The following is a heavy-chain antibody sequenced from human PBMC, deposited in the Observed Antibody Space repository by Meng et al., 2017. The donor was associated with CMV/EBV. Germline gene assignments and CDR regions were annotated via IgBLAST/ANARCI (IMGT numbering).Heavy chain of an antibody. CDR1: GFTFSSYW. J-gene: IGHJ3*02. D-gene: IGHD3-22*01. CDR3: ARERGRMIVVARGFDAFDI. CDR2: IKQDGSEK. Sequence: LSLTCAASGFTFSSYWMSWVRQATGKGLEWVANIKQDGSEKYYVDSVKGRFTISRDNAKNSLYLQMNSLRAEDTAVYYCARERGRMIVVARGFDAFDIWGQGTMVTVSS. V-gene: IGHV3-7*01.